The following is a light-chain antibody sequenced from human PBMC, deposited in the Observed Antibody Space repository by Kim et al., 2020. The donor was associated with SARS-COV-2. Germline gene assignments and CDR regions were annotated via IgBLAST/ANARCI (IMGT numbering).Light chain of an antibody. J-gene: IGKJ2*01. V-gene: IGKV2-30*02. CDR2: KVS. Sequence: DVVMTQSPLSLPVTLGQPASISCRSSQSLVHSDGNTYLNWFQQRPGQSPRRLIYKVSNRDSGVPDRFSGSGSGTDFTLKISRVEAEDVGVYYCMQGTHWPPTFGHGTKLEI. CDR3: MQGTHWPPT. CDR1: QSLVHSDGNTY.